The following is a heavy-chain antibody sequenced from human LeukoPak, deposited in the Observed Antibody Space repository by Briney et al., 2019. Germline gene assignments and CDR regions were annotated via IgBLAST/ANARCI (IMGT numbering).Heavy chain of an antibody. D-gene: IGHD2-2*01. CDR2: INTNTGNP. Sequence: GSVKVSCKASGYTFTSYAMNWVRQAPGQGLEWMGWINTNTGNPTYAQGFTGRFVFSLDTSVSTAYLQISSLKAEDTAVYYCARDSQYQLLSYYYYGMDVWGQGTTVTVSS. V-gene: IGHV7-4-1*02. CDR1: GYTFTSYA. J-gene: IGHJ6*02. CDR3: ARDSQYQLLSYYYYGMDV.